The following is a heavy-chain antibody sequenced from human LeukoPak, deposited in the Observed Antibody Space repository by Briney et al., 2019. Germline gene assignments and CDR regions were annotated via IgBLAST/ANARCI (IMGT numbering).Heavy chain of an antibody. CDR1: GGSFSGYH. J-gene: IGHJ4*02. CDR3: ALRPKGYSYGFDY. D-gene: IGHD5-18*01. V-gene: IGHV4-34*01. CDR2: INHSGST. Sequence: SETLSLTCAVYGGSFSGYHWSWIRQPPGKGLEWIGEINHSGSTNYNPSLKSRVTISVDTSKNQFSLKLSSVTAADTAVYYCALRPKGYSYGFDYWGQGTLVTVSS.